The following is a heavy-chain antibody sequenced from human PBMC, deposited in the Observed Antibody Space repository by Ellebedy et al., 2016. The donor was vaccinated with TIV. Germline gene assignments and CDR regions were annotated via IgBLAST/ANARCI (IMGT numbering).Heavy chain of an antibody. J-gene: IGHJ4*02. CDR2: IKQDGSEK. CDR1: GFTFSSYW. CDR3: ARGYASPNY. D-gene: IGHD2-8*01. Sequence: GESLKISCAASGFTFSSYWMSWVRQAPGKGLEWVANIKQDGSEKYYVDSVKGRFTISRDNAKNSLYLQMNSLRAEDTAVYYSARGYASPNYWGQGTLVTVSS. V-gene: IGHV3-7*01.